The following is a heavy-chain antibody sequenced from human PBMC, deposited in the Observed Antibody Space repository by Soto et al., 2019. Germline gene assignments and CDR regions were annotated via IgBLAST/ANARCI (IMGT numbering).Heavy chain of an antibody. V-gene: IGHV4-30-4*01. CDR2: IYYNGGT. Sequence: TLSVTCTVSGGSISSGDYYWSWIRQPPGKGLEWIGYIYYNGGTYYSPSLKSRVTMSVDTSKNQFSLKLTSVTAADTAMYYCATIVGAPSGWFDPWGQGTLVTVSS. J-gene: IGHJ5*02. CDR1: GGSISSGDYY. D-gene: IGHD1-26*01. CDR3: ATIVGAPSGWFDP.